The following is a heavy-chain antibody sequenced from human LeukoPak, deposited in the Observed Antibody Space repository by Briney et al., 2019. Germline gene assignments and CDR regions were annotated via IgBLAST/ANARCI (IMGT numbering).Heavy chain of an antibody. CDR2: INPNSGGT. CDR3: ARAGAAAILAGIRFDP. V-gene: IGHV1-2*02. Sequence: GASVKVSCKASGYTFTGYYMHWVRQAPGQGLEWMGWINPNSGGTNYAQKFQGRVTMTRDTSISTAYMELSRLRSDDTAVYYCARAGAAAILAGIRFDPWGLGTLVTVSS. D-gene: IGHD2-2*01. J-gene: IGHJ5*02. CDR1: GYTFTGYY.